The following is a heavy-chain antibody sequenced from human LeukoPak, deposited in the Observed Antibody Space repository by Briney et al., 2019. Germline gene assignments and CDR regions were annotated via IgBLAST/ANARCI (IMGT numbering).Heavy chain of an antibody. CDR1: GFTFSSYA. D-gene: IGHD5-24*01. CDR2: ISGSGGST. V-gene: IGHV3-23*01. J-gene: IGHJ6*02. Sequence: GGSLRLSCAASGFTFSSYAMSWVRQAPGKGLEWVSAISGSGGSTYYADSVKGRFTISRDNSKNTLYLQMNSLRAEDTAVYYCARDPVEMATITAGYYGMDVWGQGTTVTVPS. CDR3: ARDPVEMATITAGYYGMDV.